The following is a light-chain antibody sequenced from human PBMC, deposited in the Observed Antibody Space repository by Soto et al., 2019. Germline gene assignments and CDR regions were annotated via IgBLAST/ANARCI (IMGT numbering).Light chain of an antibody. J-gene: IGKJ2*01. CDR2: AAS. CDR1: QSISSY. V-gene: IGKV1-39*01. CDR3: QQSYSTPPT. Sequence: DIQMTQSPSSLSASVGDRVTITCRASQSISSYLNWYQQKPGKAPKLLIYAASSLQSGVPSRFSGSGSGTDFPLTISILQPEDFATYYCQQSYSTPPTFGQGTKLEIK.